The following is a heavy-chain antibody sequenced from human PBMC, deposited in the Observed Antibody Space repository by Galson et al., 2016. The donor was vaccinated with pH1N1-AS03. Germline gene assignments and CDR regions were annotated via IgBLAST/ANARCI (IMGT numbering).Heavy chain of an antibody. CDR2: INHSGST. CDR3: ARRANWGFAGRQNWFDP. V-gene: IGHV4-34*01. Sequence: ATLSLTCAVYGGSFSGYSCSWIQQPPGKGLEWIGEINHSGSTNYNPSLKSRVTMSVDMAKNLISLNMTSVTAADTAVYYCARRANWGFAGRQNWFDPWGQGTLVTVSS. D-gene: IGHD7-27*01. CDR1: GGSFSGYS. J-gene: IGHJ5*02.